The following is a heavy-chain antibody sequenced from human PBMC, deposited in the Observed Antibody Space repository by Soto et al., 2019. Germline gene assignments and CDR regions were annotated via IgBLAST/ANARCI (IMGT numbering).Heavy chain of an antibody. V-gene: IGHV2-5*02. D-gene: IGHD3-16*01. J-gene: IGHJ5*02. CDR1: GFSLTTSGVG. CDR2: IYWDDDK. Sequence: QITLKESGPTLVKSTQTLTLTCTFSGFSLTTSGVGVGWIRQPPGKALEWLALIYWDDDKRYSPSQKSRLTTPTLTSKTQVVLMMANMHPVDTATYFCARSLGGDWFDPLGQGTLVTVSS. CDR3: ARSLGGDWFDP.